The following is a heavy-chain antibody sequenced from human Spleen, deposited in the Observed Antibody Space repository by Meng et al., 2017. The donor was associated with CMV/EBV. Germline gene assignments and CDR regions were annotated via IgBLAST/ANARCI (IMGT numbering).Heavy chain of an antibody. D-gene: IGHD3-10*01. CDR3: AKDLYSGDLGGVAFHI. Sequence: GESLKISCAASGFMFDDYAIHWVRQTPGKGLEWVSVISWDGGTTYYADSVKGRFTMSRDNRKKSLYLQMDNLRTEDTALYYCAKDLYSGDLGGVAFHISGQGTMVTVSS. CDR1: GFMFDDYA. J-gene: IGHJ3*02. V-gene: IGHV3-43D*03. CDR2: ISWDGGTT.